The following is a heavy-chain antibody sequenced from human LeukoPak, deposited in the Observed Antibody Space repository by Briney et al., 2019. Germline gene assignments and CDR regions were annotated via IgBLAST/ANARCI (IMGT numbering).Heavy chain of an antibody. J-gene: IGHJ4*02. CDR2: INHSGST. CDR1: GGSFSGYY. Sequence: SETLSLTCAVYGGSFSGYYWSWIRQPPGKGLEWIGGINHSGSTNYNPSLKSRVTISVDTSKNQFSLKLSSVTAADTAVYYCARGDTAMVQLFDYWGQGTLVTVSS. D-gene: IGHD5-18*01. V-gene: IGHV4-34*01. CDR3: ARGDTAMVQLFDY.